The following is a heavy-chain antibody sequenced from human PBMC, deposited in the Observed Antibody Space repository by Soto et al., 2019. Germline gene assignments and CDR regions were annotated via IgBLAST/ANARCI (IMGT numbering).Heavy chain of an antibody. D-gene: IGHD2-2*01. V-gene: IGHV3-7*01. Sequence: PGGSLRLSCAASGFTFSSYWMSWVRQAPGKGLEWVANIKQDGSEKYYVDSVKGRFTISRDNAKNSLYLQMNSLRAEDTAVYYCARDRDIVVVPAAALERGRDYYGMDVWGQGTTVTVSS. CDR3: ARDRDIVVVPAAALERGRDYYGMDV. CDR2: IKQDGSEK. CDR1: GFTFSSYW. J-gene: IGHJ6*02.